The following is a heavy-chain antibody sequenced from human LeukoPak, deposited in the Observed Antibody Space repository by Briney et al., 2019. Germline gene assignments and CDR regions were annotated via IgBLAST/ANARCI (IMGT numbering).Heavy chain of an antibody. CDR1: GGSISSSSYY. V-gene: IGHV4-39*07. J-gene: IGHJ3*02. Sequence: SETLSLTCTVSGGSISSSSYYWGWIRQPPGKGLEWIGSIYYSGSTYYNPSLKSRVTISVDTSKNQFSLKLSSVTAADTAVYYCARYDYGVPNDAFDIWGQGTMVTVSS. CDR2: IYYSGST. CDR3: ARYDYGVPNDAFDI. D-gene: IGHD4-17*01.